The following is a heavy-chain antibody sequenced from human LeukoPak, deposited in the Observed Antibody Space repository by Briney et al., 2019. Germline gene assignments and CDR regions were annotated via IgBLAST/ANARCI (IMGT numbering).Heavy chain of an antibody. V-gene: IGHV3-23*01. CDR2: IGYGGADS. CDR3: AKGEAAAVVPDY. CDR1: GFTLSSYE. Sequence: PGGSLRLSCTVSGFTLSSYEMTWFRQAPGKGLEWVSSIGYGGADSHYADSVKGRFTISRDNSKNTLYLQMNSLRAEDTAVYYCAKGEAAAVVPDYWGQGTLVTVSS. D-gene: IGHD6-13*01. J-gene: IGHJ4*02.